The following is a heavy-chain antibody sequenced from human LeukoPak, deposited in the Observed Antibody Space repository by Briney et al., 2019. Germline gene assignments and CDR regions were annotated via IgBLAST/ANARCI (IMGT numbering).Heavy chain of an antibody. V-gene: IGHV3-7*04. J-gene: IGHJ4*02. CDR1: GFTFSRFW. CDR3: ARENYFDY. Sequence: GGSLRLSCAASGFTFSRFWMGWVRQTPGKGLEWVANIKPDGSEKNYGDSMRGRFTTSRDNARNSLSLQMNSLRAEDTAVYYCARENYFDYWGQGTLVTVSS. CDR2: IKPDGSEK.